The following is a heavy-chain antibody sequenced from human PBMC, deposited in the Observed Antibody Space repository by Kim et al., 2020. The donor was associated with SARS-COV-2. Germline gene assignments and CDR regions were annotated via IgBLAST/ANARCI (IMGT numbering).Heavy chain of an antibody. Sequence: VKGRFTRSRDNSKNSLYLQMKSLSTEDTAIYYCAALDSVQVPGGMWGQGTLVTVSS. CDR3: AALDSVQVPGGM. J-gene: IGHJ4*02. V-gene: IGHV3-48*03. D-gene: IGHD3-10*01.